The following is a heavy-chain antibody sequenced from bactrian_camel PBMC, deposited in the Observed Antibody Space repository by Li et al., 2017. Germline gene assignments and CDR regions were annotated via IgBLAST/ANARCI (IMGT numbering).Heavy chain of an antibody. CDR2: FSPNGRT. CDR1: GYSYRSNS. CDR3: AADTYCHPAGGGLWMF. Sequence: VQLVESGGGSVQAPGGSLTLSCRATGYSYRSNSMGWFRQVPGSEREWIGSFSPNGRTTYTDFVKGRFTISKDNALKILYLQMNGLKPEDTAMYSCAADTYCHPAGGGLWMFRGKGTQVTVSS. V-gene: IGHV3S53*01. J-gene: IGHJ4*01. D-gene: IGHD1*01.